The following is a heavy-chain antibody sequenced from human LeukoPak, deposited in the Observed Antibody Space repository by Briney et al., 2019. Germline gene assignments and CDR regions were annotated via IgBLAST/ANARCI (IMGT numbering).Heavy chain of an antibody. D-gene: IGHD2-15*01. Sequence: KPSETLSLTCTVSGGSISSSSYYWGWIRQPPGKGLEWIGSIYYIGSTYYNPSLKSRVTISVDTSKNQFSLKLSSVTAADTAVYCCARHCSGGSCWVRAIDYWGQGTLVTVSS. CDR1: GGSISSSSYY. CDR3: ARHCSGGSCWVRAIDY. J-gene: IGHJ4*02. CDR2: IYYIGST. V-gene: IGHV4-39*01.